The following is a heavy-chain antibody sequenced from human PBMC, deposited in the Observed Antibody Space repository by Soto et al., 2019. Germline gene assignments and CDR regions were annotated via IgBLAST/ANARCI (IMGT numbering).Heavy chain of an antibody. Sequence: VGSLRLSCASSVFTFNNYAMSCVRQSPGKGLEWVSIIRSSDGSTYYADSVKGRFTISRDNSKSTLSLQMNSLRAEDTAVYYCAKGYSSGWGPWGQGTLVSVSS. CDR1: VFTFNNYA. V-gene: IGHV3-23*01. CDR2: IRSSDGST. CDR3: AKGYSSGWGP. J-gene: IGHJ4*02. D-gene: IGHD6-19*01.